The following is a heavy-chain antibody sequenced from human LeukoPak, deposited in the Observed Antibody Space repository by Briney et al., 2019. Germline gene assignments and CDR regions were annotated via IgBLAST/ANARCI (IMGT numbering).Heavy chain of an antibody. Sequence: SETLSLTCTVSGGSISSYYWSWIRQAPGKGLEWIGYIYYSGSTNYNPSLKSRVTISVDTSKNQFSLKLSSVTAADTAVYYCAREENYDILTGYYVRWFDPWGQGTLVTVPS. CDR3: AREENYDILTGYYVRWFDP. D-gene: IGHD3-9*01. J-gene: IGHJ5*02. CDR2: IYYSGST. V-gene: IGHV4-59*01. CDR1: GGSISSYY.